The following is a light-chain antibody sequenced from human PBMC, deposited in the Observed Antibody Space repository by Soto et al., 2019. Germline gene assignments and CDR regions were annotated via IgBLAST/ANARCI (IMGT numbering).Light chain of an antibody. Sequence: DFQMTQSPSSLSASVGDRVTITCQASLDIRNYLNWYQQKPGKAPRLLINDASNLATGVPSRFSGSLSWRDFTLTISSLQPEDFATYYCQQYHIHYSFVQGTKLE. V-gene: IGKV1-33*01. CDR3: QQYHIHYS. CDR1: LDIRNY. J-gene: IGKJ2*03. CDR2: DAS.